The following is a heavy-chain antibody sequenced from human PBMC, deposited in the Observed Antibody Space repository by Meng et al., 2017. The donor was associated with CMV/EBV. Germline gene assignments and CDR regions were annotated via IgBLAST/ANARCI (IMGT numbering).Heavy chain of an antibody. CDR1: GGSVSSGSYY. CDR3: ARVLRSGYYYYGMDV. CDR2: IYYSGST. V-gene: IGHV4-61*01. D-gene: IGHD3-3*01. J-gene: IGHJ6*02. Sequence: GSLRLSCTVSGGSVSSGSYYWSWIRQPPGKGLEWIGYIYYSGSTNYNPSLKSRVTISVDTSKNQFSLKLSSVTAAGTAVYYCARVLRSGYYYYGMDVWGQGTTVTVSS.